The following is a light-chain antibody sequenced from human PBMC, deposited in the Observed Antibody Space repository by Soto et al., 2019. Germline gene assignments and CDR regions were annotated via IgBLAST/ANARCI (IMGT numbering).Light chain of an antibody. CDR1: TSDIGAYNY. V-gene: IGLV2-14*01. CDR3: SSYRDSSTVI. Sequence: QSALTQPASVSGSPGQSITISCTGTTSDIGAYNYVSWYQHHPGKAPKLIIYEVTNRPSGVSYRFSGSKSGNTASLSISGLQPGDEADYYCSSYRDSSTVIFGGGTKLTVL. CDR2: EVT. J-gene: IGLJ2*01.